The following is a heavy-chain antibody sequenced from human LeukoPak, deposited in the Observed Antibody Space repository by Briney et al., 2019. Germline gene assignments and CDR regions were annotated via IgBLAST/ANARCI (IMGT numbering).Heavy chain of an antibody. V-gene: IGHV3-66*02. CDR2: IYSGGST. Sequence: PGGSLRLSCAASGLSVSSNYMSWVRQAPGKGLEWVSLIYSGGSTYYADSVKGRFTISRDNSKNTLYLQMNSLRGEDTAVYYCARDARYWSSTGCYSDYWGQGTLVTVSS. CDR3: ARDARYWSSTGCYSDY. D-gene: IGHD2-2*01. J-gene: IGHJ4*02. CDR1: GLSVSSNY.